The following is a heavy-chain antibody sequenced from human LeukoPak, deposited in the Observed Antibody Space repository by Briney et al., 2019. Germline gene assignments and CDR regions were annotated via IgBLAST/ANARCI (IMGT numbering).Heavy chain of an antibody. CDR1: GGTFSSYA. Sequence: SVKVSCKASGGTFSSYAISWVRQAPGQGLEWMGGIIPIFGTANYAQKFQGRVTITADESTSTAYMELSSLRSEDTAVYYCARAPRKVLRYFDWFLFDYWGQGTLVTVSS. V-gene: IGHV1-69*13. CDR3: ARAPRKVLRYFDWFLFDY. CDR2: IIPIFGTA. J-gene: IGHJ4*02. D-gene: IGHD3-9*01.